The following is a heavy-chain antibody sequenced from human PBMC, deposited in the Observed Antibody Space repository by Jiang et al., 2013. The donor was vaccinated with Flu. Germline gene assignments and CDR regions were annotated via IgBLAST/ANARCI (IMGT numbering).Heavy chain of an antibody. Sequence: LLKPSETLSLTCALYGGPFSGYYWSWVRQSPGRVLEWIGELNYAGGIQYSPSLDGRVTISVDTSENHFSLNLTSVTAADSGVYYCAGGFAYGEYAFDVWGQGTLVTVSS. CDR3: AGGFAYGEYAFDV. J-gene: IGHJ4*02. CDR2: LNYAGGI. V-gene: IGHV4-34*01. D-gene: IGHD4-17*01. CDR1: GGPFSGYY.